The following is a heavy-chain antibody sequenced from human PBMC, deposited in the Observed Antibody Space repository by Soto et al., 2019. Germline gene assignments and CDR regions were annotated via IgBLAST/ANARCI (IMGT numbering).Heavy chain of an antibody. Sequence: LSLTCTVSGVSTTSYFWSWIRQTPGKGLDWIGSISFSGATYSNPSLKGRAALSVDTSENHLSLTLNSVTSADTAVYYCAREGRSSSSYYFDYWGQGTLVTVSS. CDR3: AREGRSSSSYYFDY. CDR1: GVSTTSYF. V-gene: IGHV4-59*01. J-gene: IGHJ4*02. CDR2: ISFSGAT. D-gene: IGHD6-6*01.